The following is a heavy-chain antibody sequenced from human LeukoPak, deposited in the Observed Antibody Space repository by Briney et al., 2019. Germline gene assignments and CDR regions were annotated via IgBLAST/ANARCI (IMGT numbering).Heavy chain of an antibody. CDR3: ARDPPPGDGYNI. D-gene: IGHD5-24*01. Sequence: SETLSLTCAVYGGSFSGYYWSWIRQPPGKGLEWIGEINHSGSTNYNPSLKSRVTMSVDTSKNQFSLKLSSVTAADTAVYYCARDPPPGDGYNIWGQGTLVTVSS. V-gene: IGHV4-34*01. J-gene: IGHJ4*02. CDR1: GGSFSGYY. CDR2: INHSGST.